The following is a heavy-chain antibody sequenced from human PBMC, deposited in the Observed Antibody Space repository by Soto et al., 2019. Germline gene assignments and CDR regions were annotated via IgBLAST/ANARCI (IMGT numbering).Heavy chain of an antibody. CDR2: ISYDGSNR. Sequence: QVQLVDSGGGVVQPGRSLRLSCVASGFTLSSYALHWVRQAPGRGLEWVVVISYDGSNRKYADSVKGRFTISRDNSKNTVYLQMNSLRPEDTAVYYCARDKGSSAYSFAYNFDYWGQGTLVTVSS. CDR1: GFTLSSYA. V-gene: IGHV3-30-3*01. D-gene: IGHD3-16*01. CDR3: ARDKGSSAYSFAYNFDY. J-gene: IGHJ4*02.